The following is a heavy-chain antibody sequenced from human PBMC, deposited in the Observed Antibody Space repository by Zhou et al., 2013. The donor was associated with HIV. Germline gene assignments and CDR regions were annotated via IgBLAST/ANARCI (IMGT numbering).Heavy chain of an antibody. D-gene: IGHD6-19*01. CDR3: ARDPLDNSSGWYYYYYGMDV. CDR2: ISAYSGNT. Sequence: QVQLVQSGPEVKKPGASVKVSCKASGYSFGIYGTTWVRQAPGQGLEWMGWISAYSGNTNYAQKFQGRVTMTTDTSRSTAYMELRSLRSDDTAVYYCARDPLDNSSGWYYYYYGMDVWGQGTTVTVSS. CDR1: GYSFGIYG. V-gene: IGHV1-18*01. J-gene: IGHJ6*02.